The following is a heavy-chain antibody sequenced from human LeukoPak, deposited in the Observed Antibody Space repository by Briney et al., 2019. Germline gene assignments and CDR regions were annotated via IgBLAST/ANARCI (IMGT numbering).Heavy chain of an antibody. V-gene: IGHV4-39*07. J-gene: IGHJ6*03. CDR1: GGSISSISYY. D-gene: IGHD3-22*01. CDR3: ARGNYYYDSSGYYWNYYYYYMDV. CDR2: MYYSGST. Sequence: SETLSLTCTVSGGSISSISYYWGWIRQPPGKGLEWIVSMYYSGSTYNNPSLKSRVTISVDTSKNQFSLMLSSVTAADTAVYYCARGNYYYDSSGYYWNYYYYYMDVWGKGTTVTISS.